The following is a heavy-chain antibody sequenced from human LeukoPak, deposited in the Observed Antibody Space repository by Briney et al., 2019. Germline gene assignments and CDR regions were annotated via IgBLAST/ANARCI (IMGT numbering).Heavy chain of an antibody. D-gene: IGHD1-1*01. J-gene: IGHJ3*02. Sequence: SETLSLPCAVSAYPISSGHYWGWTGQPAGKGLEWIRSMYHSGSTYFNPCLKSRVTISVERHKNTFSPTLSSVTAGDRAVQFCARVSGSGTALDAFDIWGQGTMVIVSS. V-gene: IGHV4-38-2*01. CDR2: MYHSGST. CDR1: AYPISSGHY. CDR3: ARVSGSGTALDAFDI.